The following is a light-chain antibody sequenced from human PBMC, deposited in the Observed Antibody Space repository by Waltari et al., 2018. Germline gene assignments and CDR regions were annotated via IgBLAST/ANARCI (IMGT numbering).Light chain of an antibody. CDR1: SSNIGSNF. CDR3: QVWDRITDHYV. Sequence: QSVLTQPPSASGTPGQRVTISCSGSSSNIGSNFVYWYHQLPGTAPKLLIYRNDMRPAGVHDRFSASKSDTSASLAISMAEAGDEADYYCQVWDRITDHYVFGTGTKVTVL. CDR2: RND. V-gene: IGLV1-47*01. J-gene: IGLJ1*01.